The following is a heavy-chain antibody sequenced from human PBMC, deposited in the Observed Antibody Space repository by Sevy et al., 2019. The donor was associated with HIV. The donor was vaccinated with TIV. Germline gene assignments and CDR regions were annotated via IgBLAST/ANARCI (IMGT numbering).Heavy chain of an antibody. CDR2: ISGSGGST. V-gene: IGHV3-23*01. CDR3: AKDRYYDSSGYLNYHYGMDD. Sequence: GGSLRLSCAASGFTFSSYAMSWVRQAPGKGLEWVSAISGSGGSTYYADSVKGRFTISRDNSKNTLYLQMNSLRAEVTAVYYSAKDRYYDSSGYLNYHYGMDDWGQGTTVTVSS. D-gene: IGHD3-22*01. J-gene: IGHJ6*02. CDR1: GFTFSSYA.